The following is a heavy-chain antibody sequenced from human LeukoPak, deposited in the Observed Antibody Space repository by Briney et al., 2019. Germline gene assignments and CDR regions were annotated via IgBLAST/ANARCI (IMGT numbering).Heavy chain of an antibody. D-gene: IGHD5-12*01. CDR1: GDSVSSYS. J-gene: IGHJ4*02. Sequence: KASETLSLTCSVSGDSVSSYSWSWIRQPPGKGLEWIGYIHYSGSTTYNPSLKSRVTISVDPSKHQFSLSLSSVTAADTAVYYCARGDDYKSTLFDYWGQGTLVTVSS. V-gene: IGHV4-59*02. CDR2: IHYSGST. CDR3: ARGDDYKSTLFDY.